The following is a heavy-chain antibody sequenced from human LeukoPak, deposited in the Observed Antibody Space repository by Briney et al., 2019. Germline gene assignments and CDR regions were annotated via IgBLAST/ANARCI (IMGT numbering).Heavy chain of an antibody. D-gene: IGHD5-18*01. CDR1: GFSLSTSGMC. Sequence: SGPALVKPTQTLTLTCTFSGFSLSTSGMCVSWIRQPPGKALEWLARIDWDDDKYYSTSLKTRLTISKDTSKNQVVFTMTNMDPVDTAPYYCARMPPGAGYSYGSEYYFDYWGQGTLVTVSS. CDR3: ARMPPGAGYSYGSEYYFDY. V-gene: IGHV2-70*11. CDR2: IDWDDDK. J-gene: IGHJ4*02.